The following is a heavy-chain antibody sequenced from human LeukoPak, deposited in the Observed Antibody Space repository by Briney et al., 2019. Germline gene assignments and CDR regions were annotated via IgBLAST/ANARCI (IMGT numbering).Heavy chain of an antibody. D-gene: IGHD6-19*01. CDR3: ARVGYSSGWYPEIDY. Sequence: GASVKVSCKASGGTFSSYAISWVRQAPGQGLEWMGRIIPILGIANYAQKFQGRVMITADKSTSTAYMELSSLRSEDTAVYYCARVGYSSGWYPEIDYWGQGTLVTVSS. CDR1: GGTFSSYA. V-gene: IGHV1-69*04. J-gene: IGHJ4*02. CDR2: IIPILGIA.